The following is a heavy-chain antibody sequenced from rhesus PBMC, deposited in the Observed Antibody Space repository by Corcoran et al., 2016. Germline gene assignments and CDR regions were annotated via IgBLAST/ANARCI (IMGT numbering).Heavy chain of an antibody. CDR2: IYGRSGST. CDR1: GYPISSGYD. Sequence: QVQLQESGPGVVKPSETLSLTCAVSGYPISSGYDWSWIRQPPGKGLEWIGCIYGRSGSTNYNPSLKKRVTISKNTSKTQFSLKLSAVTAADTAVYDCARDRAGAAGNFDYWGQGVLVTVSS. J-gene: IGHJ4*01. V-gene: IGHV4-76*01. CDR3: ARDRAGAAGNFDY. D-gene: IGHD6-25*01.